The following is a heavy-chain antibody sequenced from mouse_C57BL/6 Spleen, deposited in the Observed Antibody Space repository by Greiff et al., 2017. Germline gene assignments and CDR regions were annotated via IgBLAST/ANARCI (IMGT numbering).Heavy chain of an antibody. J-gene: IGHJ1*03. CDR2: IRNKANGYTT. CDR1: GFTFPDYY. Sequence: EVQLVESGGGLVLPGGSLSLSCAASGFTFPDYYMSWVRQPPGKALEWLGFIRNKANGYTTEYSASVTGRFTISRDNSQSILYLQMNALRAEDSATFYCSRRDTTVVAWYFDVWGTGTTVTVSS. CDR3: SRRDTTVVAWYFDV. D-gene: IGHD1-1*01. V-gene: IGHV7-3*01.